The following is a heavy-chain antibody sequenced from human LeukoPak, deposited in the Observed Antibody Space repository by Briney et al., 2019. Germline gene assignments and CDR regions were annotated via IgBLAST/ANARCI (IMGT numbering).Heavy chain of an antibody. D-gene: IGHD3-22*01. J-gene: IGHJ3*02. CDR1: GFTFSNAW. V-gene: IGHV3-23*01. CDR3: AKEKYYYDSSGYNPDDAFDI. CDR2: ISGSGGST. Sequence: GGSLRLSCAASGFTFSNAWMNWVRQAPGKGLEWVSAISGSGGSTYYADSVKGRFTISRDNSKNTLYLQMNSLRAEDTAVYYCAKEKYYYDSSGYNPDDAFDIWGQGTMVTVSS.